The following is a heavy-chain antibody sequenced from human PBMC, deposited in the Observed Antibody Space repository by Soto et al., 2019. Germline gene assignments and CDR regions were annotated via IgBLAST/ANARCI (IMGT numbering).Heavy chain of an antibody. J-gene: IGHJ4*02. CDR3: ARGAVTGTSLFDY. CDR1: GFTLTTYS. D-gene: IGHD6-19*01. Sequence: EGSLRLSCAVPGFTLTTYSMNWVRQAPGKGLEWISFINKNGFTIYYADSVKGRFTISRDYAKNSLCLQTDSLRHEDTAVYYCARGAVTGTSLFDYWGLGTLVTVSS. CDR2: INKNGFTI. V-gene: IGHV3-48*02.